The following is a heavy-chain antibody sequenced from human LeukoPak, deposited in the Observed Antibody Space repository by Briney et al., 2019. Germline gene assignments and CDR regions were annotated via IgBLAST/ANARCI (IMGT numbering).Heavy chain of an antibody. D-gene: IGHD3-10*01. CDR3: ATDQAGAFDM. CDR2: ILSDGSAT. J-gene: IGHJ3*02. V-gene: IGHV3-74*01. Sequence: SLRLSCAASGFAFSSYWMHWVRQAPGEGLVWVSRILSDGSATSYADFVKGRFTISRDNAKNTLYLQMNSLRAEDTAVYYCATDQAGAFDMWGQGTMVTVSS. CDR1: GFAFSSYW.